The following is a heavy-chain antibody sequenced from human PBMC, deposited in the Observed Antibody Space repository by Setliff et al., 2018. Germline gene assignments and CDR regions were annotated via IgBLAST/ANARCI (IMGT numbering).Heavy chain of an antibody. J-gene: IGHJ4*02. V-gene: IGHV1-3*01. CDR2: INAGNGHT. Sequence: ASVKVSCKTSGYSFTSHYMHWVRQAPGQGLEWMGWINAGNGHTKFSQSFQGRLSISSDTSASTVYMDLHNLGSEDTAVYFCVRVDMVLSNFDFWGQGTLVTVSS. CDR1: GYSFTSHY. D-gene: IGHD3-10*01. CDR3: VRVDMVLSNFDF.